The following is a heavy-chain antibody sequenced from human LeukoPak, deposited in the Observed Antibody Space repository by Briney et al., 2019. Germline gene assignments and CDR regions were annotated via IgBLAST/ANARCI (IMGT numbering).Heavy chain of an antibody. CDR3: ARDRTIAVAGAGY. J-gene: IGHJ4*02. CDR2: IIPIFGTA. D-gene: IGHD6-19*01. Sequence: SVKVSCKASGGTFSSYTISWVRQAPGQGLEWMGRIIPIFGTANYAQKFQGRVTITTDESTSTAYMELSSLRSEDTAVYCCARDRTIAVAGAGYWGQGTLVTVSS. CDR1: GGTFSSYT. V-gene: IGHV1-69*05.